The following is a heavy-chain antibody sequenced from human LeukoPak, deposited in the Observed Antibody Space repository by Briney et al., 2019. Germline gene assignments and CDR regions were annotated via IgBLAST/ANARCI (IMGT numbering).Heavy chain of an antibody. CDR2: ISAYNGNT. J-gene: IGHJ5*02. D-gene: IGHD4-23*01. Sequence: ASVKVSCKASGYTFTSYGISWVRQAPGQGLEWMGWISAYNGNTNYAQKLQGRVTMTTDTSTSTAYIELRSLRSDDTAVYYCARNSIRDNWFDPWGQGTLVTVSS. V-gene: IGHV1-18*01. CDR1: GYTFTSYG. CDR3: ARNSIRDNWFDP.